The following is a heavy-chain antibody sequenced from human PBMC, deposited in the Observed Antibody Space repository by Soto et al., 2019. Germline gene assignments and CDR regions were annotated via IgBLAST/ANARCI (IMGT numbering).Heavy chain of an antibody. CDR1: GYTFTSYA. CDR3: ARDSLTESIAARPQDY. J-gene: IGHJ4*02. D-gene: IGHD6-6*01. V-gene: IGHV1-3*01. CDR2: INAGNGNT. Sequence: QVQLVQSGAEVKKPGASVKVSCKASGYTFTSYAMHWVRQAPGQRLEWMGWINAGNGNTKYSQKFQGRVTITRDTSASTAYMELSSLRSEDTAVYYCARDSLTESIAARPQDYWGQGTLVTVSS.